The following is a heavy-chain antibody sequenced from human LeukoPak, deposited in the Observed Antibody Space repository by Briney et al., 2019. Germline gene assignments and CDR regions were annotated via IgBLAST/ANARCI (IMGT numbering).Heavy chain of an antibody. CDR1: GYSIRTDYY. D-gene: IGHD5-24*01. J-gene: IGHJ3*02. V-gene: IGHV4-38-2*02. CDR3: ARDGYTGAFDI. Sequence: SETLSLICTVSGYSIRTDYYWGWIRQPPGKGPQWIGTINKSGNTYYNPSLKSRVTISVDTSKNQFSLKLSSVTAADTAVYYCARDGYTGAFDIWGQGTMVTVSS. CDR2: INKSGNT.